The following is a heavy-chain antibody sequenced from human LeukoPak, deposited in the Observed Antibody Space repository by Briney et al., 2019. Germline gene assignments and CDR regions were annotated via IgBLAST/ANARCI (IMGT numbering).Heavy chain of an antibody. CDR3: ARLVAGSYYYYGMDV. J-gene: IGHJ6*02. D-gene: IGHD6-19*01. CDR1: GYTFTSYY. Sequence: WASVKVSCNASGYTFTSYYMHWVRQAPGQGLEWMGIINPSGGSTSYAQKFQGRVTMTRDTSTSTVYMELSSLRSEDTAVYYCARLVAGSYYYYGMDVWGQGTTVTVSS. CDR2: INPSGGST. V-gene: IGHV1-46*01.